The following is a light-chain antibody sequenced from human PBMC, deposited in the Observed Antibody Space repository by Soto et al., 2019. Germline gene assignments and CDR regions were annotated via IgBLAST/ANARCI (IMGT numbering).Light chain of an antibody. Sequence: DIVMTQSPDSLAVSLGERATINCKSSQSVLYSSNNKNYLAWYQQKPGQPPKLLIYWASTRESGVPDRFSGSGSRTDFTLTISSLQAEDVAGYYCQQYYSTPPTFGGGTKVEIK. CDR3: QQYYSTPPT. V-gene: IGKV4-1*01. J-gene: IGKJ4*01. CDR1: QSVLYSSNNKNY. CDR2: WAS.